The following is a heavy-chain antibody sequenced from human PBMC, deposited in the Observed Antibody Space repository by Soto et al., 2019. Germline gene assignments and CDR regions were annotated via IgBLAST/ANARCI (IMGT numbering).Heavy chain of an antibody. Sequence: QVQLQESGPGRVKASETLSLTCTVSGGSTSPYYWSWLRQPPGKGLEWIGFIDYSGGARYNPSLKSRVTISLDTSENQISLKLSSMTAADTAVYFCARGRPWELYDYWGQGTLVTVSS. CDR3: ARGRPWELYDY. J-gene: IGHJ4*02. D-gene: IGHD1-7*01. CDR1: GGSTSPYY. CDR2: IDYSGGA. V-gene: IGHV4-59*01.